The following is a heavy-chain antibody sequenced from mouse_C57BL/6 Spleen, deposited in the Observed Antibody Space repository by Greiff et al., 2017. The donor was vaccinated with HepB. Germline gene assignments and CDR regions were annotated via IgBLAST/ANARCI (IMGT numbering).Heavy chain of an antibody. V-gene: IGHV1-42*01. CDR1: GYSFTGYY. Sequence: SGPELVKPGASVKISCKASGYSFTGYYMNWVKQSPEKSLEWIGEINPSTGGTTYNQKFKAKATLTVDKSSSTAYMQLKSLTSEDSAVYYCARSPLLLRWAMDYWGQGTSVTVSS. CDR2: INPSTGGT. D-gene: IGHD1-1*01. CDR3: ARSPLLLRWAMDY. J-gene: IGHJ4*01.